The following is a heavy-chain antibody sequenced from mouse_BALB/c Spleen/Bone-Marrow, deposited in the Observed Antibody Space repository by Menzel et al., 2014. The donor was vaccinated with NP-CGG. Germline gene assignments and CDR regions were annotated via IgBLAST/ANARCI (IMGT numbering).Heavy chain of an antibody. Sequence: QGLEWIGRIDPANGNTKYDPKFQGKATITADTSSNTAYLQLSSLTSEDTAVYYCASYYYGRSSFTYWGQGTLVTVSA. CDR3: ASYYYGRSSFTY. CDR2: IDPANGNT. V-gene: IGHV14-3*02. J-gene: IGHJ3*01. D-gene: IGHD1-1*01.